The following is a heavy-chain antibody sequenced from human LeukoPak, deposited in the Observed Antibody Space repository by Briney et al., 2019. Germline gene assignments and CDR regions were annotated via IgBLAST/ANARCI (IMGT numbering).Heavy chain of an antibody. Sequence: GGSLRLSCAASGFAVSNYYMSGVRQAPGKGLEWVSVVYRGGDTYYADSVKGRFTISRDDSKNTVYLQMNSLRAEDTAFYSCAKNTTLVATENWGQGTLVTVSS. V-gene: IGHV3-53*01. CDR3: AKNTTLVATEN. CDR2: VYRGGDT. J-gene: IGHJ4*02. CDR1: GFAVSNYY. D-gene: IGHD5-12*01.